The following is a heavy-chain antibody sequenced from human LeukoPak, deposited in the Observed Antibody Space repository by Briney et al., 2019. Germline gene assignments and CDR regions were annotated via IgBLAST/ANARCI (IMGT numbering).Heavy chain of an antibody. V-gene: IGHV3-73*01. CDR2: IRSKTSSYAT. CDR1: GFTFSGST. J-gene: IGHJ4*02. D-gene: IGHD2-15*01. Sequence: QSGGSLRLSCAASGFTFSGSTMHWVRQASGKGLEWVGRIRSKTSSYATAYTASVTGRFTISRDDSKNTAYLQMNSLKTEDTAVYYCTVNCCSGGSCYMLWGQGTLVTVSS. CDR3: TVNCCSGGSCYML.